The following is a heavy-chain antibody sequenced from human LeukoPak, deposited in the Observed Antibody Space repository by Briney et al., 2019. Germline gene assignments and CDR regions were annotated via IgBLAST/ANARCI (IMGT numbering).Heavy chain of an antibody. Sequence: GGSLRLSCAASGFTFSSYGMHWVRQAPGKGLEWVAFIRYDGSNKYYADSVKGRFTISRDNSKNTLYLQMNSLRAEDTAVYYCAKDGYCSSTSCLRFDYWGQGTLVTVSS. CDR1: GFTFSSYG. D-gene: IGHD2-2*03. CDR3: AKDGYCSSTSCLRFDY. V-gene: IGHV3-30*02. J-gene: IGHJ4*02. CDR2: IRYDGSNK.